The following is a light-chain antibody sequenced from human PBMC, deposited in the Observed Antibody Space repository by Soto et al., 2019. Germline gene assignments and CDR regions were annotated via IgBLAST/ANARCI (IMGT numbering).Light chain of an antibody. Sequence: EIVMTQSPATLSVSPGERATLSCRASQSVSSNLAWYQQKPGQAPRLLIHGASTRATGFPARFSGSGSGTEFTLTISSLQSEDFALYFCQQYNNWPFSFGPGTRLEIK. J-gene: IGKJ5*01. V-gene: IGKV3-15*01. CDR1: QSVSSN. CDR2: GAS. CDR3: QQYNNWPFS.